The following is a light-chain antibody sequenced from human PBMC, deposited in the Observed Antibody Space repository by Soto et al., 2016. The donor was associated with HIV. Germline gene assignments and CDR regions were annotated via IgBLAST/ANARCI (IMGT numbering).Light chain of an antibody. CDR1: NIETES. V-gene: IGLV3-21*02. CDR3: QVRHSRKDPVI. CDR2: DDS. J-gene: IGLJ2*01. Sequence: SYVLTQPPSVSVAPGETATITCGGVNIETESVHWYQQKAGLAPVLVLYDDSARPSGIPERFSGSNSGNMASLTITRVEAGDEADYYCQVRHSRKDPVIFGGGTTLTVL.